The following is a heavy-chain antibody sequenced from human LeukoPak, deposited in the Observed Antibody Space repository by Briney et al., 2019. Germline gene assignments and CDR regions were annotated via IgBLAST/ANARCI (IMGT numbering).Heavy chain of an antibody. D-gene: IGHD3-3*01. J-gene: IGHJ4*02. CDR3: ARRSGGTSDY. CDR1: GYSCTTYW. V-gene: IGHV5-51*01. Sequence: GESLKISCKGSGYSCTTYWIGWVRQMPGKGLEWMGTIYPGDSDTKYSPSFQGQVTISGDKSISTAYLQWSSLKASDTAVYYCARRSGGTSDYWGQGTLVTVSS. CDR2: IYPGDSDT.